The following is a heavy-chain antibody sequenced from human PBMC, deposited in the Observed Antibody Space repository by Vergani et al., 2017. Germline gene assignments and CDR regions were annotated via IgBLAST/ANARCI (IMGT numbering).Heavy chain of an antibody. CDR2: IIPSFGTA. D-gene: IGHD1-26*01. CDR1: GGTFSSYA. Sequence: QVQLVQSGAEVKKPGSSVKVSCKASGGTFSSYAISWVRQAPGQGLEWMGRIIPSFGTANYAQTFQGRVTITADESTSTAYMELISLRSEDTAVYYCARVCTGGREEEEEGCDVGGQGTTVTVSS. V-gene: IGHV1-69*18. CDR3: ARVCTGGREEEEEGCDV. J-gene: IGHJ6*02.